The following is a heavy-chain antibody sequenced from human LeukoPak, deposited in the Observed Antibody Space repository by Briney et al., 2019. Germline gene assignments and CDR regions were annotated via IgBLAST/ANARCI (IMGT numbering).Heavy chain of an antibody. Sequence: GGSLRLSCAASGFMFSSNWMSWVRLAPGKGLEWVANIKEDGTETYYVDSVKGRFTISRDGAKNSLYLQMSSLRAEDTAVYYCARDLGDYGMDVWGQGTTVTVSS. CDR2: IKEDGTET. D-gene: IGHD3-3*01. CDR1: GFMFSSNW. V-gene: IGHV3-7*01. CDR3: ARDLGDYGMDV. J-gene: IGHJ6*02.